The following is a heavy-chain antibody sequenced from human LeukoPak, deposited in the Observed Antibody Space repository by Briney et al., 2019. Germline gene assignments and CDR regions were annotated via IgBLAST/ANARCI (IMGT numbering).Heavy chain of an antibody. CDR2: ISYSGTT. J-gene: IGHJ4*02. Sequence: TSETLSLTCTVSGGSISSYYWSWIRQPPGKGLEWIGYISYSGTTIYNPSLKSRVTISVDTSKNQFSLRLSSVTAADTAVYYCARVADSSFDYWGQGTLVTVSS. CDR3: ARVADSSFDY. CDR1: GGSISSYY. V-gene: IGHV4-59*01. D-gene: IGHD6-6*01.